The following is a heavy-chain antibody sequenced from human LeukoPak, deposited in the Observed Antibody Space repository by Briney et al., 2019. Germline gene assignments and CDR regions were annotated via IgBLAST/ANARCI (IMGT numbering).Heavy chain of an antibody. CDR2: IDPSDSET. CDR3: ARLYCSGGRCYSDWYFDL. Sequence: RGESLKISCKGFGCSFTSYWIGWVRQMPGKGLEWMGRIDPSDSETNYSPSFQGHVTISADKSISTAYLQWSSLKASDTAMYYCARLYCSGGRCYSDWYFDLWGRGTLVTVSS. V-gene: IGHV5-10-1*01. CDR1: GCSFTSYW. D-gene: IGHD2-15*01. J-gene: IGHJ2*01.